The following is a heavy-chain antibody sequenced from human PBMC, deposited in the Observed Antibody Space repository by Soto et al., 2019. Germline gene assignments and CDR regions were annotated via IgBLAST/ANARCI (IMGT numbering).Heavy chain of an antibody. J-gene: IGHJ5*02. V-gene: IGHV4-30-4*01. CDR3: ARLFIAGATNWFDP. Sequence: SETLSLTCTVSGGSISSGDYYWSWLRQPPGKGLEWIGYIYYSGSTYYNPSLKSRVTISVDTSKNQFSLKLSSVTAADTAVYYCARLFIAGATNWFDPWGQGTLVTVTS. CDR1: GGSISSGDYY. CDR2: IYYSGST. D-gene: IGHD1-26*01.